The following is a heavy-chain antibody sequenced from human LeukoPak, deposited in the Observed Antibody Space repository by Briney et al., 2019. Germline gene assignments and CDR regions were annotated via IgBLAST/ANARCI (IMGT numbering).Heavy chain of an antibody. D-gene: IGHD4-23*01. CDR1: GFNFNYFA. CDR2: IGDSGSGG. V-gene: IGHV3-23*01. Sequence: PGGSLRLSCSASGFNFNYFAMSWIRQAPGKRREWVSTIGDSGSGGFYADSVRGRFTIPRDNSKNIVYLQMHSLRVDDSAVYYCSRIKYGGNSGYHFDYWGQGTLVTVSS. J-gene: IGHJ4*02. CDR3: SRIKYGGNSGYHFDY.